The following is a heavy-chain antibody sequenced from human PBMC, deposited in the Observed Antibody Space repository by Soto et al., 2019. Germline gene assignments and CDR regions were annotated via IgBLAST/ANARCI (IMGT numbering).Heavy chain of an antibody. CDR1: GYTFTSYD. CDR2: MNPNSGNT. J-gene: IGHJ5*02. D-gene: IGHD3-3*01. CDR3: ASAKELNYDFWSGYSFNWFDP. V-gene: IGHV1-8*01. Sequence: ASVKVSCKASGYTFTSYDINWVRQATGQGLEWMGWMNPNSGNTGYAQKFQGRVTMTRNTSISTAYMELGSLRSEDTAVYYCASAKELNYDFWSGYSFNWFDPWGQGTLVTVSS.